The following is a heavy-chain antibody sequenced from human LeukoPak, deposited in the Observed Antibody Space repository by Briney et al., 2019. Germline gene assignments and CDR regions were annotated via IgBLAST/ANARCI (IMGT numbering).Heavy chain of an antibody. CDR1: GFTFAYVW. J-gene: IGHJ4*02. CDR3: LSINLDS. Sequence: GGSLRLSCAASGFTFAYVWMRWVREARGKGREWVGRIKSKNDGGTTEYAAPVKGRFTISRDDSTITVYLQMNSLKTEDTAVYYCLSINLDSWGEGTLVTVSS. CDR2: IKSKNDGGTT. V-gene: IGHV3-15*01. D-gene: IGHD5/OR15-5a*01.